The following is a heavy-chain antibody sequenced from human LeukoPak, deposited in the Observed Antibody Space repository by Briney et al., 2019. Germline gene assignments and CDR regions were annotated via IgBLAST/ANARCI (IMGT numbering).Heavy chain of an antibody. D-gene: IGHD2-15*01. CDR2: INWNGGST. Sequence: GGSLRLSCAASGFTFDDYGMSWVRQAPGKGLEWVSGINWNGGSTGYADSVKGRFTISRDNAKNSLYLQMNSLRAEDTALYYCARSYCSGGSCCSNYYMDVWGKGTTVTVSS. CDR1: GFTFDDYG. J-gene: IGHJ6*03. V-gene: IGHV3-20*04. CDR3: ARSYCSGGSCCSNYYMDV.